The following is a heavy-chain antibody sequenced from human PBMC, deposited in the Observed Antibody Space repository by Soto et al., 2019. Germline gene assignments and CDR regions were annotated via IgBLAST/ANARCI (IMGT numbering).Heavy chain of an antibody. Sequence: GGSLRLSCAASGFTLSRYWIHWVRQAPGKGLVWVSRINSDGSSTSYADSVKGRFTISRDNAKNTLYLQMNSLRAEDTAVYYCVIVPDSGWYVDYWGQRTLVTVSS. CDR2: INSDGSST. J-gene: IGHJ4*02. V-gene: IGHV3-74*01. D-gene: IGHD6-19*01. CDR3: VIVPDSGWYVDY. CDR1: GFTLSRYW.